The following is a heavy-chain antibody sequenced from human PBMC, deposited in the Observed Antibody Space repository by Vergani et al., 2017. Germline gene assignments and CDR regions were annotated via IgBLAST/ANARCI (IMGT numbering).Heavy chain of an antibody. CDR2: IIPIFGTA. D-gene: IGHD2-15*01. Sequence: QVQLVQSGAEVKKPGSSVKVSCKASGGTFSSYAISWVRQAPGQGLEWMGGIIPIFGTANYAQKFQGRVTITADESTSTAYMELRRLRSEATAVYYGARAGGDCSGGSCYLPTAYFDYWGQGTLVTVSS. J-gene: IGHJ4*02. CDR1: GGTFSSYA. CDR3: ARAGGDCSGGSCYLPTAYFDY. V-gene: IGHV1-69*01.